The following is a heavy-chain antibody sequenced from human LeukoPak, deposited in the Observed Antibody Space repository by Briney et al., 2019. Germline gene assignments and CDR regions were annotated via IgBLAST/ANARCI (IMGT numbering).Heavy chain of an antibody. D-gene: IGHD5-24*01. CDR3: AKGGGSGYNKGYYGMDV. J-gene: IGHJ6*02. Sequence: GGSLRLSCAASGFTFSSYAMSWVRQAPGKGLEWVSAISGSGGSTYYADSVKGRFTISRDNSKNTLYLQMNSLRAEDTALYYCAKGGGSGYNKGYYGMDVWGQGTTVTVSS. CDR1: GFTFSSYA. V-gene: IGHV3-23*01. CDR2: ISGSGGST.